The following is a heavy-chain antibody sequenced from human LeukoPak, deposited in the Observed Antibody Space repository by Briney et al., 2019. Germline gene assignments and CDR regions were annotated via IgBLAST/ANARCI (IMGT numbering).Heavy chain of an antibody. Sequence: SETLSLTCTVSGGSISSNSYYWGWIRQPPGKGLEWIGSIYYSGSTYYNPSLKSRVTISVDKSKNQFSLKLSSVTAADTAVYYCAREVNRIQLWLSARRRYNWFDPWGQGTLVTVSS. CDR2: IYYSGST. J-gene: IGHJ5*02. CDR3: AREVNRIQLWLSARRRYNWFDP. D-gene: IGHD5-18*01. V-gene: IGHV4-39*07. CDR1: GGSISSNSYY.